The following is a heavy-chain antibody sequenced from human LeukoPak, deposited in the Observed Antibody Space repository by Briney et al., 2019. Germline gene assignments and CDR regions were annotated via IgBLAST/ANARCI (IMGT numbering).Heavy chain of an antibody. V-gene: IGHV3-23*03. CDR2: IYGGGGVI. CDR3: AKDRVPDSGYDIDY. CDR1: GFTFSGYG. J-gene: IGHJ4*02. Sequence: QPGGSLRLSCAAPGFTFSGYGMYWVRQAPRKGLEWVAGIYGGGGVIKYADSVKGRFTISRDNSENILYLQMDSLRVEDTAIYYCAKDRVPDSGYDIDYWGQGTLVTVSS. D-gene: IGHD5-12*01.